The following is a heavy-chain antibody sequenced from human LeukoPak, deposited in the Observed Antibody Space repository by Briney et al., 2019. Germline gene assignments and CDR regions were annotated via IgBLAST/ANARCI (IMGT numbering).Heavy chain of an antibody. CDR1: GFTFSSYG. D-gene: IGHD2-2*02. Sequence: GGSLRLSCAASGFTFSSYGMHWVRQAPGKGLEWVAVISYDGSNKYYADSVKGRFTISRDNSKNTLYLQMNSLRAEDTAVYYCARSYPDYWGQGTLVTVSS. J-gene: IGHJ4*02. CDR3: ARSYPDY. V-gene: IGHV3-30*03. CDR2: ISYDGSNK.